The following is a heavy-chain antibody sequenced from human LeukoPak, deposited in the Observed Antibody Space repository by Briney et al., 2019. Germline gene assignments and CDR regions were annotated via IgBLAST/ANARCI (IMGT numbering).Heavy chain of an antibody. Sequence: GGSLRLSCAASGFTFSSYGMHWVRQAPGKGLDWVADMSHDGSNKQYADSVKGRFTISRDNSKNTLYLQMNSLRTEDTAVYYCAKDRYSGTYLQTGPCAHWGQGTLVTVSS. D-gene: IGHD1-26*01. CDR2: MSHDGSNK. CDR1: GFTFSSYG. J-gene: IGHJ4*02. V-gene: IGHV3-30*18. CDR3: AKDRYSGTYLQTGPCAH.